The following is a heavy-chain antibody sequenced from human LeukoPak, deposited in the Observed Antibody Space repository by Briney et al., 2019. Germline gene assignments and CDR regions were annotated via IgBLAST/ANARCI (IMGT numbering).Heavy chain of an antibody. CDR2: IKEDGSEK. CDR1: GFTFSSYW. CDR3: ARTLAARHTSGYIDY. V-gene: IGHV3-7*01. J-gene: IGHJ4*02. Sequence: QAGGSLRLSCAASGFTFSSYWMSWVRQAPGKGLEWVANIKEDGSEKYYVDSVKGRFTISRDNGKNSLYLQMNSQRAEDTAVYYCARTLAARHTSGYIDYWGQGTLVTVSS. D-gene: IGHD5-12*01.